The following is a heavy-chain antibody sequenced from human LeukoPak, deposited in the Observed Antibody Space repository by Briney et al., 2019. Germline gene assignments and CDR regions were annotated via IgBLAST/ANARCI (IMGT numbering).Heavy chain of an antibody. CDR2: IYYSGST. Sequence: PSETLSLTCTASGGSISSYYWSWIRQPPGKGLEWIGYIYYSGSTNYNPSLKSRVTISEDTSKKQFSLKLSSVTAADTAVYYCARVERTWFDPWGQGTLVAVSS. CDR3: ARVERTWFDP. J-gene: IGHJ5*02. CDR1: GGSISSYY. V-gene: IGHV4-59*01. D-gene: IGHD1-1*01.